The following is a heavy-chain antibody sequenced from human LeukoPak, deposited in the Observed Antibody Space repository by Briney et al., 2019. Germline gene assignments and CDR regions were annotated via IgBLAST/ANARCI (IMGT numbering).Heavy chain of an antibody. V-gene: IGHV1-2*02. Sequence: GASVKVSCKASGYTFTGYYMHWVRQAPGQGLEWMGWINPNSGGTNYAQKFQGRVTITTDESTSTAYMELSSLRSEDTAVYYCARGRSRDGYVLDYWGQGTLVTVSS. CDR2: INPNSGGT. CDR1: GYTFTGYY. J-gene: IGHJ4*02. CDR3: ARGRSRDGYVLDY. D-gene: IGHD5-24*01.